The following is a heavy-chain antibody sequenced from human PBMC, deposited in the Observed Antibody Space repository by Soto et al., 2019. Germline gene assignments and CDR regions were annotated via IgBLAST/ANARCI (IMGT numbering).Heavy chain of an antibody. V-gene: IGHV4-31*03. CDR3: ASRQPPDYDILTGYYYYYGLDV. D-gene: IGHD3-9*01. J-gene: IGHJ6*02. CDR2: IYYSGNT. CDR1: GGSISSGGYY. Sequence: SETLSLTCTVSGGSISSGGYYWSWIRQHPGKGLEWIGYIYYSGNTYYNPSLKSRVTISVDKSKNQFSLKLSSVTAADTAVYYCASRQPPDYDILTGYYYYYGLDVWGQGTTVT.